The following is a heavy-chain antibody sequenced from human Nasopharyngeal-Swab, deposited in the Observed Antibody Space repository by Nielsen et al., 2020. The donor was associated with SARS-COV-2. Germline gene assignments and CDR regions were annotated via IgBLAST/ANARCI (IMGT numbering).Heavy chain of an antibody. D-gene: IGHD1-26*01. Sequence: GGSLRLSCAASGFTFSAHGMHWVRQAPGKGLEWGAFVSYDRADKYYADSVKGRFTISRDNSRNTVYLQINSLRAEDTAVYFCARGNGSPTYFEYWGQGTLVTVSS. CDR3: ARGNGSPTYFEY. J-gene: IGHJ4*02. CDR2: VSYDRADK. CDR1: GFTFSAHG. V-gene: IGHV3-30*03.